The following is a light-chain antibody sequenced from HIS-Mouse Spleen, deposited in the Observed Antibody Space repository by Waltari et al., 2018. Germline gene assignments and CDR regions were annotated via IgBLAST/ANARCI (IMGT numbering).Light chain of an antibody. CDR1: ALPKKY. J-gene: IGLJ2*01. Sequence: SYELTQPPSVSVSPGQTARLTCSGDALPKKYAYWYQQKPGQAPVLVIDEDSKRPSGIPERFSGSSSGTMATLTISGAQVEDEADYYCYSTDSSGNHRVFGGGTKLTVL. V-gene: IGLV3-10*01. CDR2: EDS. CDR3: YSTDSSGNHRV.